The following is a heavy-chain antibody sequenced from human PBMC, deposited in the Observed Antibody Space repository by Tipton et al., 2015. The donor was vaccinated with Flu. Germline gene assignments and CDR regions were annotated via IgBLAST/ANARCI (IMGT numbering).Heavy chain of an antibody. Sequence: TLSLTCAVSGGSISSSNWWSWVRQPPGKGLEWIGEIYHSGSTNYNPSLKSRVTISVDKSKNQFSLKLSSVTAADTAVYYCASLRTWGGDCAYFDYWGQGTLVTVSS. CDR3: ASLRTWGGDCAYFDY. V-gene: IGHV4-4*02. J-gene: IGHJ4*02. D-gene: IGHD2-21*02. CDR2: IYHSGST. CDR1: GGSISSSNW.